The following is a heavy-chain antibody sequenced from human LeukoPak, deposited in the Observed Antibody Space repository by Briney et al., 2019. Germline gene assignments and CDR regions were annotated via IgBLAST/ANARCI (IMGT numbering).Heavy chain of an antibody. V-gene: IGHV3-30*02. CDR2: IRYDGSNK. Sequence: PGGSLRLSCAASGFTFSSYGMHWVRQAPGKGLEWVAFIRYDGSNKYYADSVKGRFTISRDNSKNTLYLQMNSLRAEDTAVYYCARDGDFYDFWSGDYYYYYMDVWGKGTTVTVSS. D-gene: IGHD3-3*01. CDR1: GFTFSSYG. CDR3: ARDGDFYDFWSGDYYYYYMDV. J-gene: IGHJ6*03.